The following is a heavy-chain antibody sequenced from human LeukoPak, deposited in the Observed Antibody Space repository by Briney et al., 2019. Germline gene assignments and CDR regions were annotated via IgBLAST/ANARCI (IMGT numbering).Heavy chain of an antibody. CDR2: IYYSGST. D-gene: IGHD2-15*01. CDR3: ARVEVGRYCSGGSCYSFDY. V-gene: IGHV4-59*01. CDR1: GGSISSYY. J-gene: IGHJ4*02. Sequence: SETLSLTCTVSGGSISSYYWSWIRQPPGKGLEWIGYIYYSGSTNYNPSLKSRVTISVDTSKNQFSLKLSSVTAADTAVYYCARVEVGRYCSGGSCYSFDYWGQGTLVTVSS.